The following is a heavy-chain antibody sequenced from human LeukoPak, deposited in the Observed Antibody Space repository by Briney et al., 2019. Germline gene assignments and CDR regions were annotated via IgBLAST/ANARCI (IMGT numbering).Heavy chain of an antibody. CDR1: GFTFSSYW. D-gene: IGHD3-10*01. CDR2: ISSDGTST. J-gene: IGHJ4*02. V-gene: IGHV3-74*01. Sequence: PGGSLRLSCAASGFTFSSYWMHWVRQALGKGLVWVSRISSDGTSTTYADSVKGRFTISRDNAKNTPYLQMNSLTTEDTALYYCARVPYSSGTYDYWGPGTLVTVSS. CDR3: ARVPYSSGTYDY.